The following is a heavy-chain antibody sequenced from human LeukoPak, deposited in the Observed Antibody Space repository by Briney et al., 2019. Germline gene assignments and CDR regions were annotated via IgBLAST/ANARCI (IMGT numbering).Heavy chain of an antibody. CDR3: ARRVEWLFYFDY. Sequence: SETLSLTCTVSGGSISSSSYYWGWIRQPPGKGLEWIGSIYYSGSTYYNPSLKSRVTISVDTSKNQFSLKLSSVTAADTAVYYCARRVEWLFYFDYWGQGTLVTVSS. V-gene: IGHV4-39*01. J-gene: IGHJ4*02. D-gene: IGHD3-3*01. CDR2: IYYSGST. CDR1: GGSISSSSYY.